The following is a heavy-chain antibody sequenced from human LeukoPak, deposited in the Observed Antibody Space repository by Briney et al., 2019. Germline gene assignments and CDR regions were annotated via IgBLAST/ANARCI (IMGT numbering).Heavy chain of an antibody. V-gene: IGHV4-34*01. J-gene: IGHJ4*02. D-gene: IGHD3-10*01. CDR1: GGSFSGYY. CDR2: INHRGST. Sequence: SETLSLTCAVYGGSFSGYYWSWIRQPPGRGLEWIGEINHRGSTNYNPSLKSRVTISVDTSKNQFSLKLSSVTAAGTAVYYCARERHYYGSGSQSPYYYFDYWGQGTLVTVSS. CDR3: ARERHYYGSGSQSPYYYFDY.